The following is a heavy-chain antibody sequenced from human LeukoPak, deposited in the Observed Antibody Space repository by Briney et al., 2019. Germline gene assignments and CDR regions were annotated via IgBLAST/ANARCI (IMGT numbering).Heavy chain of an antibody. V-gene: IGHV2-5*01. CDR2: IYWNDDK. D-gene: IGHD1-1*01. Sequence: ESGPTLLNTTQTLTLTCTFSGFSLTTSGMGVGWIRQPPGKALEWLGIIYWNDDKHYSPSLKSRLIITKDTSKNQVALTMTHMDPVDTATYYCAHRRDGTTIFDYWGQGTLVTVSS. CDR1: GFSLTTSGMG. CDR3: AHRRDGTTIFDY. J-gene: IGHJ4*02.